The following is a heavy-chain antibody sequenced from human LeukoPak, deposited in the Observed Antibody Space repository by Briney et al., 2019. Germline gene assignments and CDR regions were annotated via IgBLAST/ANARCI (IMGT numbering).Heavy chain of an antibody. J-gene: IGHJ4*02. D-gene: IGHD2-2*01. Sequence: GESLKISCKGSGYSFTSYWIGWVRQMSGKGLEWMGIIYPCDSDTRYSPSFQGQVTILADKSISTAYLQWSSLKASDTAMYYCARRGRYCSSTSCSKYYFDYWGQGTLVTVSS. CDR1: GYSFTSYW. V-gene: IGHV5-51*01. CDR3: ARRGRYCSSTSCSKYYFDY. CDR2: IYPCDSDT.